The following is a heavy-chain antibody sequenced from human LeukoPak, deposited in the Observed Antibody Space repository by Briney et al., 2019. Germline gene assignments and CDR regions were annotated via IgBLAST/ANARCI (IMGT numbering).Heavy chain of an antibody. J-gene: IGHJ4*02. D-gene: IGHD6-19*01. Sequence: SETLSLTFSVYGGSFSSYYWSWIRPPPGKGLEWIGEINYSGGTNYNPSLKSRFTISVDTPKNQFSLKLSSVTAADTAIYYCARGPRGAKSSGWYLLGFDYWGQGTLVTVSS. CDR1: GGSFSSYY. CDR3: ARGPRGAKSSGWYLLGFDY. CDR2: INYSGGT. V-gene: IGHV4-34*01.